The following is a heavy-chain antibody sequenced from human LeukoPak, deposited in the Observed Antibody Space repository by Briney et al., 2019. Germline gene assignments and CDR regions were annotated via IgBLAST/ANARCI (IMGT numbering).Heavy chain of an antibody. CDR3: ARDDGGDFDY. D-gene: IGHD2-15*01. J-gene: IGHJ4*02. V-gene: IGHV3-33*01. CDR2: IWYDGSNK. CDR1: GFTFSSYG. Sequence: PGRSLRLSCAASGFTFSSYGMHWVRRAPGKGLEWVAVIWYDGSNKYYADSVKGRFTISRDNSKNTLYLQMNSLRAEDTAVYYCARDDGGDFDYWGQGTLVTVSS.